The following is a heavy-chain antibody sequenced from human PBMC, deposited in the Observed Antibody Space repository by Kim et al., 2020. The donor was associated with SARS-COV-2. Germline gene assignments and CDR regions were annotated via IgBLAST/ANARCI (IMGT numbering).Heavy chain of an antibody. CDR2: ST. V-gene: IGHV1-46*01. CDR3: ARVVIGSPDY. Sequence: STSYAQKFQGRVTMTRDTSTSTVYMELSSLRSEDTAVYYCARVVIGSPDYWGQGTLVTVSS. J-gene: IGHJ4*02. D-gene: IGHD2-15*01.